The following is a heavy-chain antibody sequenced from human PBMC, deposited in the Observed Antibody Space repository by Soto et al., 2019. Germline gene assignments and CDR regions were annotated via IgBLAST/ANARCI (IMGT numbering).Heavy chain of an antibody. V-gene: IGHV4-38-2*02. CDR2: VFFSGVT. D-gene: IGHD6-6*01. Sequence: SETLSLTCAVSGYSISSGYYWGWIRQPPGKGLEWIGGVFFSGVTYYNPSLKSRVTISVDTSKNQFSLQLSSVSAADMAVYFCARDNRDSTSPTFDYWGQGILVTVSS. CDR1: GYSISSGYY. J-gene: IGHJ4*02. CDR3: ARDNRDSTSPTFDY.